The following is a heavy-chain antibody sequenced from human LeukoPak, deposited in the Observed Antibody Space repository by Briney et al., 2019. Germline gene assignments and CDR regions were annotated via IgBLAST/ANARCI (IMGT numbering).Heavy chain of an antibody. CDR1: GFTFSTYW. CDR2: IKQDGSEK. J-gene: IGHJ4*02. Sequence: PGGSLRLSCAASGFTFSTYWMSWVRQAPGKGLERVAKIKQDGSEKNYVDSVKGRFTISRDNTKNSLDLEMNSLRAEDTAVYYCAKSCLDTYYDTLTGSDYWGQGTLVTVSS. D-gene: IGHD3-9*01. V-gene: IGHV3-7*02. CDR3: AKSCLDTYYDTLTGSDY.